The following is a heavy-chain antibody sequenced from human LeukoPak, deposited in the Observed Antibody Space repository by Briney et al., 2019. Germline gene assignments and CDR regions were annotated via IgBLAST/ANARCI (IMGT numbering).Heavy chain of an antibody. CDR3: ASIGYCSSTSCYNPDY. CDR1: GYTFTGYY. D-gene: IGHD2-2*02. J-gene: IGHJ4*02. V-gene: IGHV1-2*02. Sequence: ASVKVSCKASGYTFTGYYMHWVRQAPRQGLEWMGWINPNSGGTNYAQKFQGRVTMTRDTSISTAYMELSRLRSDDTAVYYCASIGYCSSTSCYNPDYWGQGTLVTVSS. CDR2: INPNSGGT.